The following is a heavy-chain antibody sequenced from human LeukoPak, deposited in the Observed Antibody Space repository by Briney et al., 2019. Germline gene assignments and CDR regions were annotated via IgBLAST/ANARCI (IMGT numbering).Heavy chain of an antibody. D-gene: IGHD3-22*01. Sequence: SETLSLTCTVSGGSISSSDYYWGWIRQPPGKGLEWIGSMYYSGSTYYNQSLKSRVTISVDTSKKQFSLKLTSVTAADTAVYYCARHYYDSSGYYPWYFDYWGQGTLVTVSS. CDR3: ARHYYDSSGYYPWYFDY. CDR1: GGSISSSDYY. J-gene: IGHJ4*02. CDR2: MYYSGST. V-gene: IGHV4-39*01.